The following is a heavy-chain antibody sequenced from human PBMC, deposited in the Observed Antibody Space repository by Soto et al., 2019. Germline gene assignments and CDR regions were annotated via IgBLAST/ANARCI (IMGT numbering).Heavy chain of an antibody. V-gene: IGHV4-59*08. CDR1: GGSISSYD. J-gene: IGHJ4*02. Sequence: TSETLSLTCTVSGGSISSYDWSWIRQPPVKGLEWIGYIYYSGSTNYNPSLKSRVTISVDTSKNQFSLKLNSMTAADTAVYYCAGHNYGSGSTYFDYWGQGTLVTVSS. CDR3: AGHNYGSGSTYFDY. CDR2: IYYSGST. D-gene: IGHD3-10*01.